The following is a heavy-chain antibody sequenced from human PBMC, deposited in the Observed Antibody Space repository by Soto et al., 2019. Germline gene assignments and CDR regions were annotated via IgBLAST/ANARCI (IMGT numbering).Heavy chain of an antibody. D-gene: IGHD2-21*01. Sequence: PSETLSLTCAVFGGSFSGYYWTWIRQPPGKGLEWIGEINHSGSTNYNPSLKSRFTISVDTSKNQFSLKLSSVTAADTAIYYCARVSVIGWILYDYWGQGTLVTVSS. CDR1: GGSFSGYY. J-gene: IGHJ4*02. CDR3: ARVSVIGWILYDY. CDR2: INHSGST. V-gene: IGHV4-34*01.